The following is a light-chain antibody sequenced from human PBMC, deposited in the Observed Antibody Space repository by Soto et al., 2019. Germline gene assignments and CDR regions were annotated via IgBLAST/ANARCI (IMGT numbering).Light chain of an antibody. CDR2: AAS. J-gene: IGKJ1*01. Sequence: AIRMTQSPSALSASTGDRVTITFRSSQDVSGYVAWYQQKPGRAPNLLVYAASTLQAGVPSRFRGSASGTEFTLTITCLQSEDYATYFCQQYHTQATFGQGTKVDIK. CDR3: QQYHTQAT. V-gene: IGKV1-8*01. CDR1: QDVSGY.